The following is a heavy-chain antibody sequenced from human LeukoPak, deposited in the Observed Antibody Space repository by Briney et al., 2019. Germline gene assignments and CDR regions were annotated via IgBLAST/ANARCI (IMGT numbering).Heavy chain of an antibody. D-gene: IGHD3-3*01. Sequence: SETLSLTCAVYGGSFSGYYWSWIRQPPGKGLEWIGEINHSGSTNYNPSLKSRVTISVDTSKNQFSLKLSSVTAADTAVYYCARRRVLRFLEAWGRGTLVTVSS. CDR2: INHSGST. V-gene: IGHV4-34*01. CDR3: ARRRVLRFLEA. J-gene: IGHJ5*02. CDR1: GGSFSGYY.